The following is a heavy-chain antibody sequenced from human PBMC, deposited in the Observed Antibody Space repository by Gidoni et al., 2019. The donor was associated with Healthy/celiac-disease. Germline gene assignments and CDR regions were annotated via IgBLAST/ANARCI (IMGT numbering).Heavy chain of an antibody. CDR2: ISGSGGST. CDR1: GFTFSSYA. D-gene: IGHD6-19*01. CDR3: AKGGIAVAGTTITQLDY. Sequence: EVQLLESGGGLVQPGGSLRLSCAACGFTFSSYAMSWVRQAPGKGLEWVSAISGSGGSTYYADSVKGRFTISRDNSKNTLYLQMNSLRAEDTAVYYCAKGGIAVAGTTITQLDYWGQGTLVTVSS. V-gene: IGHV3-23*01. J-gene: IGHJ4*02.